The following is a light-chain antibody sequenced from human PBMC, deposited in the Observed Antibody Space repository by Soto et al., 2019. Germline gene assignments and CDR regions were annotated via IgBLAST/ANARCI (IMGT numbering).Light chain of an antibody. CDR3: LLYYGGAQVL. CDR2: STS. Sequence: QAEVTQEPSLTVSPGGTVTLTCASSAGAVTSAYYTNWLQQKPGQAPRALIYSTSEKHSWTPARFSGSLLGGKAALTLSAAQPEDEADYYCLLYYGGAQVLFGGGTKVTVL. J-gene: IGLJ2*01. CDR1: AGAVTSAYY. V-gene: IGLV7-43*01.